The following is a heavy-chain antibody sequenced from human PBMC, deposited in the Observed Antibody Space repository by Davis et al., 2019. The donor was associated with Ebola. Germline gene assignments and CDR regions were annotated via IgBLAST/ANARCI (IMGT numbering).Heavy chain of an antibody. CDR2: ISAYNGNT. CDR1: GYTFTSYD. CDR3: ARDRVGRQWLPDINDY. V-gene: IGHV1-18*01. J-gene: IGHJ4*02. Sequence: ASVKVSCKASGYTFTSYDINWVRQAPGQGLEWMGWISAYNGNTNYAQKLQGRVTMTTDTSTSTAYMELRSLRSDDTAVYYCARDRVGRQWLPDINDYWGQGTLVTVSS. D-gene: IGHD6-19*01.